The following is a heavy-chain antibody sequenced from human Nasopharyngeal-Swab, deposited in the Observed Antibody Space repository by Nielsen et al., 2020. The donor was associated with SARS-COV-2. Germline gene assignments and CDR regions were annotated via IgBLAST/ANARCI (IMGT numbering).Heavy chain of an antibody. D-gene: IGHD3-22*01. CDR1: GGSVSSGSYY. CDR3: ARGAAGYYDSSGYPYFDC. V-gene: IGHV4-61*01. CDR2: IYYSGST. J-gene: IGHJ4*02. Sequence: SETLSLTCTVSGGSVSSGSYYWSWIRQPPGKGLEWLGYIYYSGSTNYNPSLKSRVTISVDTSKNQFSLKLSSVTAADTAVYYCARGAAGYYDSSGYPYFDCWGQGTLVTVSS.